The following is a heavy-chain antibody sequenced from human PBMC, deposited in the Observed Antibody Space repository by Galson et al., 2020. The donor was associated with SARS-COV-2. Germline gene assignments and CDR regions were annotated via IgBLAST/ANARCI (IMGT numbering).Heavy chain of an antibody. CDR1: GFTFSSYA. J-gene: IGHJ6*02. V-gene: IGHV3-30*04. D-gene: IGHD3-10*01. CDR2: ISYDGINK. Sequence: LSLTCAASGFTFSSYAIHWVRQAPGKGLEWVAVISYDGINKYYADSVKGRFTISRDNSKNTLYLQMNSLRAEDTAVYYCARDKAFGSSYYYYGMDVWGQGTTVTVSS. CDR3: ARDKAFGSSYYYYGMDV.